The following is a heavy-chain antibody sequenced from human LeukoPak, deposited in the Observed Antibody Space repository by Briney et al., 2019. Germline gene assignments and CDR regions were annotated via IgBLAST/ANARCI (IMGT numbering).Heavy chain of an antibody. CDR3: ARDLGQSSSWKINYFDY. Sequence: GGSLRLSCAASGFTFSSYAMSWVRQAPGKGLEWVSAISGSGGSTYYADSVKGRFTISRDNAKNSLYLQMDSLRAEDTAVYYCARDLGQSSSWKINYFDYWGQGTLVTVSS. V-gene: IGHV3-23*01. CDR2: ISGSGGST. J-gene: IGHJ4*02. CDR1: GFTFSSYA. D-gene: IGHD6-13*01.